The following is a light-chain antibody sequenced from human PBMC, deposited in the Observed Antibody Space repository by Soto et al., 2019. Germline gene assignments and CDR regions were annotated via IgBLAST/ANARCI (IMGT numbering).Light chain of an antibody. CDR3: QQYGSSLACT. Sequence: ELVLTQSPGTLSLSPGERATLSCRASQSVSSSYLALYQQKPGQAPRLLIYGASGRATGIPHMFSGSGSRTDFPLTISRLEREDFAVYYCQQYGSSLACTFGPGTKVDIK. V-gene: IGKV3-20*01. CDR2: GAS. CDR1: QSVSSSY. J-gene: IGKJ3*01.